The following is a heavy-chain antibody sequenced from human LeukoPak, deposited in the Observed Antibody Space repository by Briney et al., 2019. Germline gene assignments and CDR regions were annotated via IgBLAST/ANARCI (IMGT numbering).Heavy chain of an antibody. D-gene: IGHD1-26*01. CDR3: AREGKVGAPPY. J-gene: IGHJ4*02. V-gene: IGHV1-18*01. CDR1: GYTFTSYA. Sequence: GASVNVSCKASGYTFTSYAMHWVRQAPGQGLEWMGWISAYNGNTNYAQKLQGRVTMTTDTPTSTAYMELRSLRSDDTAVYYCAREGKVGAPPYWGQGTLVTVSS. CDR2: ISAYNGNT.